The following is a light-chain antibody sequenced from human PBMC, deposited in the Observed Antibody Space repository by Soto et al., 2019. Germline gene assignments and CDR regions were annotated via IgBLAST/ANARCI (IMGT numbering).Light chain of an antibody. V-gene: IGKV3-20*01. CDR3: QHYGTSPWT. Sequence: EIVLTQSPVALSLSPGERATLSCRASQSVSSTLLTWYQQKPGQAPRLLIYGVSSRATGIPDRFSGSGSGTDFTLTISRLEPEDFAVYFCQHYGTSPWTFGQGTKVDIK. CDR2: GVS. J-gene: IGKJ1*01. CDR1: QSVSSTL.